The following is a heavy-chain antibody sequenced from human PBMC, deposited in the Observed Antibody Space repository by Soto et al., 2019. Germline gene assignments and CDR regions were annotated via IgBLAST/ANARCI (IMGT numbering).Heavy chain of an antibody. CDR2: INHSGST. D-gene: IGHD3-9*01. CDR3: ARLLRYFDWSTPYYYYYGMDV. V-gene: IGHV4-34*01. J-gene: IGHJ6*02. CDR1: GGSFSGYY. Sequence: QVQLQQWGAGLLKPSETLSLTCAVYGGSFSGYYWSWIRQPPGKGLEWIGEINHSGSTNYNPSLKSRVPISVDTSKNQFSLKLSSVTAADTAVYYCARLLRYFDWSTPYYYYYGMDVWGQGTTVTVSS.